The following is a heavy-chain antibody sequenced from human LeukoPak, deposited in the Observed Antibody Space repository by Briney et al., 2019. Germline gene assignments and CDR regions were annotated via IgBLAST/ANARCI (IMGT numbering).Heavy chain of an antibody. CDR1: GGSISSYY. J-gene: IGHJ5*02. CDR2: IYYSGST. D-gene: IGHD2/OR15-2a*01. Sequence: SETLSLTCTVSGGSISSYYWSWIRQPPGKGLEWIGYIYYSGSTNYNPSLKSRVIISLDTSKNQFSLKLNSATAADTAVYYCARERGPNCNKDCLFDPWGQGTLVTVSS. V-gene: IGHV4-59*01. CDR3: ARERGPNCNKDCLFDP.